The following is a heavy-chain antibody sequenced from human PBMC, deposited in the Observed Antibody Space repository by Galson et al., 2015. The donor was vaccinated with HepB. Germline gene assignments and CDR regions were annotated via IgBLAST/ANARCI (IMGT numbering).Heavy chain of an antibody. J-gene: IGHJ5*02. D-gene: IGHD3-10*01. CDR1: GYSFTTYG. CDR2: INTNTGNP. V-gene: IGHV7-4-1*02. CDR3: ARSPYYDSGTYYNVWIDP. Sequence: SVKVSCKASGYSFTTYGINWVRQAPGQGLEWMGWINTNTGNPTYAQGFTGRFVFSLDTSVNTAYLQISSLKAEYTAVYYCARSPYYDSGTYYNVWIDPWGQGTLVIVSS.